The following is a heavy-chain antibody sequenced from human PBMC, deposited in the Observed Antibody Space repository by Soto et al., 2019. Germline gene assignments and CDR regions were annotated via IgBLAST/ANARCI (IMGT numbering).Heavy chain of an antibody. V-gene: IGHV3-64*01. CDR3: ARDSGYKWFDP. D-gene: IGHD2-15*01. CDR2: ISSNGGSI. CDR1: GFTFSNYP. J-gene: IGHJ5*02. Sequence: GSLRLSCAASGFTFSNYPMHWVRQVPGKGLEYVSGISSNGGSIYYANSVKGRFTISRDNSKNTLYLQMGSLRAEDMAVYYCARDSGYKWFDPWGQGTMVTVS.